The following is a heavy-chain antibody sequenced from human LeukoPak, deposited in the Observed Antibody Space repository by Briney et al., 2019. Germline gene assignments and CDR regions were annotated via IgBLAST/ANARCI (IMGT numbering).Heavy chain of an antibody. J-gene: IGHJ6*02. V-gene: IGHV3-30*09. CDR1: GFTFSSYA. CDR3: ARDRVPSDIVVVPAKHYGMDV. Sequence: GGSLRLSCAASGFTFSSYAMHWVRQAPGKGLEWVAVISYDGSNKYYADSVKGRFAISRDNSKSTLYLQMNSLRAEDTAVYYCARDRVPSDIVVVPAKHYGMDVWGQGTTVTVSS. CDR2: ISYDGSNK. D-gene: IGHD2-2*01.